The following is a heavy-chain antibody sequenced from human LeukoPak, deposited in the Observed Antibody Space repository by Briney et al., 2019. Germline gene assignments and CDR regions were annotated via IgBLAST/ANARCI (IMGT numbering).Heavy chain of an antibody. CDR3: ARGVEMATIGFDY. Sequence: SETLSLTCTVSGASVSTHYWSWIRQPPGKGLEWIGYMYHTGSTNYNPSVESRVTISLDTSKNQLSLMMRSVTAADTAIYYCARGVEMATIGFDYWGQGTLVTASS. D-gene: IGHD5-24*01. V-gene: IGHV4-59*02. J-gene: IGHJ4*02. CDR1: GASVSTHY. CDR2: MYHTGST.